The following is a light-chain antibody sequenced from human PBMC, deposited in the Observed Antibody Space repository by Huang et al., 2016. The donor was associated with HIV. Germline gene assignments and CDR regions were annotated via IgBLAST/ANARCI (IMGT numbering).Light chain of an antibody. Sequence: DIVMTQSPDSLAVSLGEAATLTCRSSQSVLSSATNKNYLAWFQKKAGQSPKLLMFWASTREAGVPDRFSASGSGTHFTLTINNVKTEDVAIYYCQQYYTSPQTFGPGTRVEI. J-gene: IGKJ1*01. CDR1: QSVLSSATNKNY. CDR3: QQYYTSPQT. V-gene: IGKV4-1*01. CDR2: WAS.